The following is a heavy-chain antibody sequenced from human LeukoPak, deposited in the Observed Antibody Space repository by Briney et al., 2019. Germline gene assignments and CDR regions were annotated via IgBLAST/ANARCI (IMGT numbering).Heavy chain of an antibody. V-gene: IGHV3-48*01. CDR2: ISSSSSTI. CDR1: GFTFSSYS. D-gene: IGHD3-10*01. J-gene: IGHJ4*02. Sequence: GGSLRLSCAASGFTFSSYSMNWVRQAPGKGLEWVSYISSSSSTIYYADSVKGRFTISRDNAKNSLYLQMNSLRAEDTALYHCARGNLYGSGSYDYWGQGTLVTVSS. CDR3: ARGNLYGSGSYDY.